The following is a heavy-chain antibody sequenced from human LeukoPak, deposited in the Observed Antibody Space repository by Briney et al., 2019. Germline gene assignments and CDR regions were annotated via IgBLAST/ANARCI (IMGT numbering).Heavy chain of an antibody. CDR1: GVTFSSYC. CDR3: ARDEAYCGGACYPGVRAFDI. CDR2: ISSSSSYI. Sequence: GRALRLSCAASGVTFSSYCMNWVRQAPGKWLEWVSSISSSSSYIYYADSVKGRFTISRDNAKNSLYLQMNSLRAEDTAVYYCARDEAYCGGACYPGVRAFDIWGQGTMVTVSS. J-gene: IGHJ3*02. V-gene: IGHV3-21*01. D-gene: IGHD2-21*02.